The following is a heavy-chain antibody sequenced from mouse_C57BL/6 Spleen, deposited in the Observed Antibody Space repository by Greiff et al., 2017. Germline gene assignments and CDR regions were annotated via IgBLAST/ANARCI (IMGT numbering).Heavy chain of an antibody. CDR2: INPYNGGT. V-gene: IGHV1-19*01. J-gene: IGHJ4*01. D-gene: IGHD3-3*01. Sequence: EVQLQQSGPVLVKPGASVKMSCKASGYTFTDYYMNWVKQSHGQSLEWIGVINPYNGGTSYNQKFKGKATLTVDKSSSPAYMELNSLTSQASAVYDGERSRRAGYAMDYWGQGTSVTVSS. CDR3: ERSRRAGYAMDY. CDR1: GYTFTDYY.